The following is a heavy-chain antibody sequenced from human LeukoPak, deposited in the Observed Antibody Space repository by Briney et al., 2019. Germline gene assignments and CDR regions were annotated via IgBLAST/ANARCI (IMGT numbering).Heavy chain of an antibody. D-gene: IGHD4-17*01. CDR3: VSRDGDYVLFDY. V-gene: IGHV4-4*02. CDR1: GGSISSSNW. Sequence: SETLSLTCAVSGGSISSSNWWSWVRQPPGKGLEWIGEIYHSGSTNYNPSLKSRVTISVDKSKNQFSLKLSSVTAADTAVYYCVSRDGDYVLFDYWGQGTLVTVSS. J-gene: IGHJ4*02. CDR2: IYHSGST.